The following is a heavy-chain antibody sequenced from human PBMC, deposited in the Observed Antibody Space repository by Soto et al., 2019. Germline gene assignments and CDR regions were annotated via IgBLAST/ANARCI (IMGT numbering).Heavy chain of an antibody. J-gene: IGHJ2*01. D-gene: IGHD3-22*01. V-gene: IGHV3-48*02. CDR3: ASYYYDSSGYTHWYFDL. CDR1: GFTFSSYS. CDR2: ISSSSSTI. Sequence: GGSLRLSCAASGFTFSSYSMNWVRQAPGKGLEWVSYISSSSSTIYYADSVKGRFTISRDNAKNSLYLQMNSLRDEDTAVYYCASYYYDSSGYTHWYFDLWGRGTLVTVSS.